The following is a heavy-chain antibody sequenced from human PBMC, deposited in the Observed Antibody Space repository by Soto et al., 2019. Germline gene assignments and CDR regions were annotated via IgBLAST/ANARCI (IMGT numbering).Heavy chain of an antibody. J-gene: IGHJ5*02. CDR2: IYYSGNT. CDR3: ARVGRYCSSTSCSPDWFDP. Sequence: PSETLSLTCTVSGGSISSGDYYWSWIRQPPGKGLEWIGCIYYSGNTYYNPSLKRRFSISVDTSKNQFSLQLSSVTVADTAVYYCARVGRYCSSTSCSPDWFDPWGQGTLVTVSS. D-gene: IGHD2-2*01. V-gene: IGHV4-30-4*01. CDR1: GGSISSGDYY.